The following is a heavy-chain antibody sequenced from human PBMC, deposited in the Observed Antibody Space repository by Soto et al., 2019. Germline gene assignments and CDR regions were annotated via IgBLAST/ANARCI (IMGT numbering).Heavy chain of an antibody. Sequence: PSEILSLTCTVSGGSMISYYWSWIRQPPGRGLEWIGFIYYAGSTKYNPSLNSRVTISVDTSKNQFSLTVTSVNTADTAIYYCTRGGDPYKTGHWGQGTLVTVSS. CDR2: IYYAGST. J-gene: IGHJ4*02. CDR3: TRGGDPYKTGH. CDR1: GGSMISYY. D-gene: IGHD2-21*01. V-gene: IGHV4-59*01.